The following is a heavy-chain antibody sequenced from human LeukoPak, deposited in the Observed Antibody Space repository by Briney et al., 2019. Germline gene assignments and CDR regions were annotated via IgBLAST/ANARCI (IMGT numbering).Heavy chain of an antibody. CDR3: ARKRPNYFDY. CDR1: GFTFNNYA. Sequence: GGSLRLSCAASGFTFNNYAMTWVRQAPGKGPEWVANINLDGSQKYYVDSVKGRFTISRDNAENSLYLQMSSLRAEDTALYYCARKRPNYFDYWGQGTLVTVSS. J-gene: IGHJ4*02. V-gene: IGHV3-7*01. CDR2: INLDGSQK.